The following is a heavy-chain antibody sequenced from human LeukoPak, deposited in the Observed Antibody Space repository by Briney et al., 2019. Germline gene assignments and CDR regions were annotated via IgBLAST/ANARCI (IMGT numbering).Heavy chain of an antibody. D-gene: IGHD1-20*01. CDR1: GYTFTGYY. CDR2: INPNSGGT. CDR3: ARGPANWNDVYIDY. Sequence: ASVKVSCKTSGYTFTGYYMHWVRQAPGQGLEWMGWINPNSGGTNYAQKFQGRVTMTRDTSISTAYMELSRLRSDDTAVYYCARGPANWNDVYIDYWGQGTLVTVSS. J-gene: IGHJ4*02. V-gene: IGHV1-2*02.